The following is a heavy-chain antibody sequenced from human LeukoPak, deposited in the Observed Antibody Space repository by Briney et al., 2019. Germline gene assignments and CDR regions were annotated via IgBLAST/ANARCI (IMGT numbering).Heavy chain of an antibody. CDR3: ARTSHESVLYWSDP. CDR1: GGTFSSYA. V-gene: IGHV1-69*04. Sequence: SVKVSCKASGGTFSSYAISWVRQAPGQGLEWMGRIIPILGIANYAQKFQGRVTITADKSTSTAYMELSSLRSEDTAVYYCARTSHESVLYWSDPWGQGTLVNVSS. D-gene: IGHD3-16*01. CDR2: IIPILGIA. J-gene: IGHJ5*02.